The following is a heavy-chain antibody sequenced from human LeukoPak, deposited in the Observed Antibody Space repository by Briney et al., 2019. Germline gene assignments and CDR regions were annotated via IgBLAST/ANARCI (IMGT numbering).Heavy chain of an antibody. V-gene: IGHV1-18*04. J-gene: IGHJ5*02. CDR2: ISAYNDNT. CDR1: GYTFTSYG. D-gene: IGHD6-13*01. CDR3: AREGWGIAAANSWFDP. Sequence: GASVKVSCKASGYTFTSYGISWVRQAPGQGLEAKVWISAYNDNTNYAQKLQRRVPKTTDKSTSTAYMELRSLRSDDTAVYYCAREGWGIAAANSWFDPWGQGTLVTVSS.